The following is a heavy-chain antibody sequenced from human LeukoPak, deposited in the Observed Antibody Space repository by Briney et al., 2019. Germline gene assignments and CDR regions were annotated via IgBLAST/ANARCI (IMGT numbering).Heavy chain of an antibody. Sequence: PGGSLRLSCAASGFTFSSCAMHWARQAPGKGLEYVSAISINGGSTYYANPVKGRFTISRDNSKNTLYLQMGSLRAEDMAVYYCARERPASRDGYNALEHWGQGTLVTVSS. CDR2: ISINGGST. D-gene: IGHD5-24*01. V-gene: IGHV3-64*01. CDR3: ARERPASRDGYNALEH. J-gene: IGHJ1*01. CDR1: GFTFSSCA.